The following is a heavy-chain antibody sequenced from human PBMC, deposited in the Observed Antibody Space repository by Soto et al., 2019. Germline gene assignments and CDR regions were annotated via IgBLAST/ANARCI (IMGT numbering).Heavy chain of an antibody. CDR1: GFNFGNYA. Sequence: VLLVESGGGLVQPGGSLRLSCAVSGFNFGNYAMHWVRQAPGKGLEWFAAVNWNSDKVAYAGSVLGRFTIFRDSAKNSLHLQMNDLTTEDTAFYYCAKDKGGTPYYIDSWGQGILVTVSS. CDR2: VNWNSDKV. D-gene: IGHD6-25*01. CDR3: AKDKGGTPYYIDS. J-gene: IGHJ4*02. V-gene: IGHV3-9*01.